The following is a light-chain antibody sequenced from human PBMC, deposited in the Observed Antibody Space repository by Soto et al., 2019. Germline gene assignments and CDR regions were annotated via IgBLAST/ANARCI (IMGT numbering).Light chain of an antibody. CDR2: SAS. J-gene: IGKJ5*01. Sequence: DIHMTQSASTLSASVGYRFTITCRASQSINNYLNWYLQRPGQAPKLLIRSASTLQRGVPSRFSGSGSRTEFTLTIADLQPDDFGTYYCQQSLTMPITFGHGTRLEIK. CDR3: QQSLTMPIT. CDR1: QSINNY. V-gene: IGKV1-39*01.